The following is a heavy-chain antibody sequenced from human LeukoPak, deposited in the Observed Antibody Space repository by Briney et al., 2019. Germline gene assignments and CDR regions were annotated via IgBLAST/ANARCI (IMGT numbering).Heavy chain of an antibody. J-gene: IGHJ5*02. Sequence: SQTLSLTCTVSGGSISSGSYYWSWIRQPAGKGLEWIGRIYTSGSTNYNPSLKSRVTISVDTSKNQFSLKLSSVTAADTAVYYCAREIVKGPVTTFTWGQGTLVTISS. CDR1: GGSISSGSYY. CDR3: AREIVKGPVTTFT. CDR2: IYTSGST. D-gene: IGHD4-17*01. V-gene: IGHV4-61*02.